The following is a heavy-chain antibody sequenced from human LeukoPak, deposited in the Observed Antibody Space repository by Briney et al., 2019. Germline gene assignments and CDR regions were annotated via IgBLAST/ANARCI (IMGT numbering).Heavy chain of an antibody. D-gene: IGHD2-2*01. CDR1: GFTFSSYW. Sequence: GGSLRLSCAASGFTFSSYWMSWVRQAPGKGLEWVANIKQDGSEKYYVDSVKGRFTISRDNAKNSLYLQMNSLRAEDTAVYYCASRYCSSTSCSPVIDSWGQGTLVTVSS. V-gene: IGHV3-7*01. CDR2: IKQDGSEK. J-gene: IGHJ4*02. CDR3: ASRYCSSTSCSPVIDS.